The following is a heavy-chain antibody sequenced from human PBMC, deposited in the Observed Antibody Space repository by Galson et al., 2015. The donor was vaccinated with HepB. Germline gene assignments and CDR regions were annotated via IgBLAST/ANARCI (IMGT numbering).Heavy chain of an antibody. J-gene: IGHJ6*02. D-gene: IGHD6-13*01. V-gene: IGHV7-4-1*02. Sequence: SCKASGYTFTSYAMNWVRQAPGQGLEWMGRINTNTGNPTYAQGFTGRFVFSLDTSVSTAYLQISSLKAEDTAVYYCARADSRSSSSPYYYYGMDVWAKGPRSPSP. CDR3: ARADSRSSSSPYYYYGMDV. CDR2: INTNTGNP. CDR1: GYTFTSYA.